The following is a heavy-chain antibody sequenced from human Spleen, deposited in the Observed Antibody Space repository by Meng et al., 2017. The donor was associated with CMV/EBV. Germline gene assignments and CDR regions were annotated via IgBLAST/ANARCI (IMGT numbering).Heavy chain of an antibody. CDR1: GFTFSSYA. CDR3: ARGRIAVAGVFHY. CDR2: ISGSGDAT. J-gene: IGHJ4*02. Sequence: GGSLRLSCATSGFTFSSYALSWVRQAPGKGLEWVSGISGSGDATFYADYVKGRFTISRDNAKNSLYLQMSSLRAEDTAVYYCARGRIAVAGVFHYWGQGTLVTVSS. V-gene: IGHV3-23*01. D-gene: IGHD6-19*01.